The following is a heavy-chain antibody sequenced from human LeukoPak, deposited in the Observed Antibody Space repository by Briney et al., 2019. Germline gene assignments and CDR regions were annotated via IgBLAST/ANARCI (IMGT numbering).Heavy chain of an antibody. CDR2: ISSRSSYI. D-gene: IGHD5-24*01. CDR1: AFTFSSYS. Sequence: GGSLRLSCAASAFTFSSYSMNWVRQAPGKGLEWVSSISSRSSYIYYADSVKGRFTISRDNAKNSLYLQMNSLRDEDTAVYYCARFPSGLQVFDYWGQGTLVTVSS. V-gene: IGHV3-21*01. CDR3: ARFPSGLQVFDY. J-gene: IGHJ4*02.